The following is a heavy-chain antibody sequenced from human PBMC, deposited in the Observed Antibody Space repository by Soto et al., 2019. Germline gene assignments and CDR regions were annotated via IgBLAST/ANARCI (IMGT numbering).Heavy chain of an antibody. CDR3: ATSLFNDYYDSSEPPGWFDP. CDR2: IYPGDSDT. Sequence: PGESLKISCKGSGYSFTNYWIGWVRQMPGKGLEWMGIIYPGDSDTRYSPSFQGQVTISADKSISTAYLQWSSLKASDTAMYYCATSLFNDYYDSSEPPGWFDPWGQGTLVTVSS. CDR1: GYSFTNYW. D-gene: IGHD3-22*01. V-gene: IGHV5-51*01. J-gene: IGHJ5*02.